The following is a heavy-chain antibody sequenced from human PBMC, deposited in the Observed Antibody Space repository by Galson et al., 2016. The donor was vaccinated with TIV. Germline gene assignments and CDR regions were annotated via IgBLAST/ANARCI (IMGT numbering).Heavy chain of an antibody. CDR2: ISLSGAYT. J-gene: IGHJ3*01. V-gene: IGHV3-23*01. D-gene: IGHD2-21*02. Sequence: SLRLSCAASGFSVSDNYINWVRQAPGKGLEWVSSISLSGAYTFYADSVKGRFSISRDKSKSTLYLILNSLRVEDTAMYYCAKPGKSGDYSWDAFDVWGQGTMVTVSS. CDR3: AKPGKSGDYSWDAFDV. CDR1: GFSVSDNY.